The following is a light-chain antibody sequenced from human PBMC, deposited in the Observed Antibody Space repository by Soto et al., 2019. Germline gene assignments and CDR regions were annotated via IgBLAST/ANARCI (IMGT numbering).Light chain of an antibody. CDR1: QNIRGW. CDR2: DGS. J-gene: IGKJ3*01. Sequence: DIQMTQSPSTLSASVGDRVSITCRASQNIRGWLAWYQQKPGKAPKLLIYDGSSLHSGVPSRFSGRESGAEFTLTISGLQPDDFATYYCQQYKDYPFTFGPGTKVETK. CDR3: QQYKDYPFT. V-gene: IGKV1-5*01.